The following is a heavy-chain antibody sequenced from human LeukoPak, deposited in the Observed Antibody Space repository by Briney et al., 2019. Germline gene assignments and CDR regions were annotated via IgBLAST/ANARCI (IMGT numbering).Heavy chain of an antibody. CDR1: GFTFSDYY. D-gene: IGHD5-18*01. CDR2: ISSSGSTI. V-gene: IGHV3-11*04. Sequence: GGSLRLSCAASGFTFSDYYMSWIRQAPGKGLEWVSYISSSGSTIYYADSVKGRFTFSRDNAKNSLYLQMNSLRAEDTAVYYCARGIWVQLWSLDYWGQGTLVTVSS. J-gene: IGHJ4*02. CDR3: ARGIWVQLWSLDY.